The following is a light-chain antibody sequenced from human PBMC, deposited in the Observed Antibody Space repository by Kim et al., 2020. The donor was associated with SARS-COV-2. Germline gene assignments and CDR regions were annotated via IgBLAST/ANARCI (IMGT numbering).Light chain of an antibody. CDR1: NVGRES. J-gene: IGLJ2*01. Sequence: GKASRLTCGANNVGRESDDWYRQQPGLGPVLVIFYDNDRPSGLPERFSGSNSGNTATLTISRVGAGDEADYYCQVWDSSSDHPVFGGGTQLTVL. CDR3: QVWDSSSDHPV. CDR2: YDN. V-gene: IGLV3-21*04.